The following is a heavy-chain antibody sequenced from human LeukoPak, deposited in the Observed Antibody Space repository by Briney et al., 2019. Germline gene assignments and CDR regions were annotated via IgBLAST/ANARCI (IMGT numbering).Heavy chain of an antibody. J-gene: IGHJ4*02. CDR1: GFTFSDYY. CDR2: ISRSGSTI. V-gene: IGHV3-11*01. CDR3: TRHLDYLGYCSSTSCYRETTFDY. D-gene: IGHD2-2*02. Sequence: GGSLRLSCAASGFTFSDYYMSWIRQAPGKGLEWVSYISRSGSTIYYAHSLKGRFTISRDNAKNSLYLQMNSLRAEDTAVYYCTRHLDYLGYCSSTSCYRETTFDYWGQGTLVTVSS.